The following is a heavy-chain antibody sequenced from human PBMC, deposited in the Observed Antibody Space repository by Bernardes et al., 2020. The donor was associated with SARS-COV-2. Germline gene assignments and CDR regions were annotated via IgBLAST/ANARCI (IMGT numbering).Heavy chain of an antibody. J-gene: IGHJ4*02. Sequence: SEPLSLTCTVPGGSITYFYWSWIRQSTGKGLEWIGYISYRGSTKYNPSLESRITISMDTAKNQVSLNLSSVTAADTAVYYCGRVSGSGWALESWGQGTRVTVSS. CDR1: GGSITYFY. CDR2: ISYRGST. V-gene: IGHV4-59*01. D-gene: IGHD6-19*01. CDR3: GRVSGSGWALES.